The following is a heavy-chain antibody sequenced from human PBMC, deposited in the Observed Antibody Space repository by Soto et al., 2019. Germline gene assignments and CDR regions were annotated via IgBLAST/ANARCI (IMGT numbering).Heavy chain of an antibody. Sequence: SETLSLTCTVSGGSVSSGSYYWSWIRQPPGKGLEWIGYIYYSGSTNYNPSLKSRVTVSVDTSKNQFSLKLSSVTAADTAVYYCARGGIVVVPAAMTGKYYYYYYGMDVWGQGTTVTV. CDR1: GGSVSSGSYY. CDR2: IYYSGST. J-gene: IGHJ6*02. D-gene: IGHD2-2*01. CDR3: ARGGIVVVPAAMTGKYYYYYYGMDV. V-gene: IGHV4-61*01.